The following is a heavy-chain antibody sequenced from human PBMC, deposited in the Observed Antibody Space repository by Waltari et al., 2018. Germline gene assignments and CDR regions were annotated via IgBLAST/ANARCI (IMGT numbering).Heavy chain of an antibody. CDR2: INPSGGST. V-gene: IGHV1-46*01. CDR3: ALDTGALWMDV. Sequence: QVQLVQSGAEVKKPGASVKISCTTSEYTFTRSDIHWVRQAPGQGLEWMGIINPSGGSTIYAQKFQGRVTMTRDTSTSTVYMELSSLRSDDTAVYYCALDTGALWMDVWGQGTTVTVSS. CDR1: EYTFTRSD. J-gene: IGHJ6*02. D-gene: IGHD2-21*01.